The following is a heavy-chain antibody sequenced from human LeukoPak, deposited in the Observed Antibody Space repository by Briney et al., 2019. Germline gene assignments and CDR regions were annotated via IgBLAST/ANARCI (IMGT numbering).Heavy chain of an antibody. CDR1: GGSISGYY. Sequence: SETLSLTCTVSGGSISGYYWSWIRQPPGKGLEWIGYIHTSVSTKYNPSLKSRVTISADTSKNQFSLKLTSVTAADTAVYYCARHTVSWYHFDPWGQGTLVTVSS. CDR3: ARHTVSWYHFDP. V-gene: IGHV4-4*09. D-gene: IGHD6-13*01. CDR2: IHTSVST. J-gene: IGHJ5*02.